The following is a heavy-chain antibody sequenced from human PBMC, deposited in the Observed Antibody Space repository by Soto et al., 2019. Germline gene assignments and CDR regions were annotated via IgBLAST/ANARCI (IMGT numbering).Heavy chain of an antibody. J-gene: IGHJ4*02. V-gene: IGHV3-33*01. CDR1: GFTFSSCG. Sequence: QVQLVESGGGVVQPGRSLRLSCAASGFTFSSCGMHWVRQAPGKGLEWVAIIWHDGSNKYYADSVKGRFTISRDNSKNTVYVQMDSLRAEDTAVYYCVRNGGNFRSDFWGQGTLVTVSS. CDR3: VRNGGNFRSDF. CDR2: IWHDGSNK. D-gene: IGHD2-21*02.